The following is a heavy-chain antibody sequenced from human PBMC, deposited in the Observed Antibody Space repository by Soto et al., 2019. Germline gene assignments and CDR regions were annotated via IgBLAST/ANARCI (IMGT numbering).Heavy chain of an antibody. Sequence: QVQLEQSGGEVETPGASVKVSCKASGYTFTSYNIAWVRQAPGQGLEWMGWISLQNGNTNYAQNFLGRVTMTRDTFTSTAYLELRSLRDDDTAIYYCVRDEVGDSGGYSQHWGQGTLVIVSS. CDR2: ISLQNGNT. CDR3: VRDEVGDSGGYSQH. D-gene: IGHD1-26*01. V-gene: IGHV1-18*01. CDR1: GYTFTSYN. J-gene: IGHJ1*01.